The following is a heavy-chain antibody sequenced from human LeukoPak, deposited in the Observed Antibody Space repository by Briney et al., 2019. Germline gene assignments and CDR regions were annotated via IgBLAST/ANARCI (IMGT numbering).Heavy chain of an antibody. CDR3: AKAPTWIQLWSEDY. CDR2: ISGSGGST. J-gene: IGHJ4*02. Sequence: GGSLRLSCAASGFTFSSYAMSWVRQAPGKGLEWVSAISGSGGSTYYADSVKGRFTISRDNSKNTLYLQTNSLRAEDTAVYYCAKAPTWIQLWSEDYWGQGTLVTVSS. D-gene: IGHD5-18*01. CDR1: GFTFSSYA. V-gene: IGHV3-23*01.